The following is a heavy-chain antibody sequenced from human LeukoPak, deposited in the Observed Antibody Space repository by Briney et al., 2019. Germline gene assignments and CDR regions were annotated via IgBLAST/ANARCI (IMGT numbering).Heavy chain of an antibody. D-gene: IGHD3-10*01. CDR2: ISYDGSNK. Sequence: PGRSLRLSCAASGFTFSSYAMHWVRQAPGKGLEWVAVISYDGSNKYYADSAKGRFTISRDNSKNTPYLQMNSLRAEDTAVYYCARESQAYYYGSGSPNYWGQGTLVTVSS. CDR3: ARESQAYYYGSGSPNY. V-gene: IGHV3-30*04. J-gene: IGHJ4*02. CDR1: GFTFSSYA.